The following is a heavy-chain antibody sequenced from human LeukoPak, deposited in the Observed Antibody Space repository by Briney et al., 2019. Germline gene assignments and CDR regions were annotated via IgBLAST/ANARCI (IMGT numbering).Heavy chain of an antibody. CDR1: GYTFTGYY. J-gene: IGHJ4*02. CDR3: ARDVDELGYCSSTSCRRLYYFDY. D-gene: IGHD2-2*01. CDR2: INPNSGGT. Sequence: ASVKVSCKASGYTFTGYYMHWVRLAPGQGLEWMGWINPNSGGTNYAQKFQGRVTMTRDTSISTAYMEVSRLRSDDTAVYYCARDVDELGYCSSTSCRRLYYFDYWGQGTLVTVSS. V-gene: IGHV1-2*02.